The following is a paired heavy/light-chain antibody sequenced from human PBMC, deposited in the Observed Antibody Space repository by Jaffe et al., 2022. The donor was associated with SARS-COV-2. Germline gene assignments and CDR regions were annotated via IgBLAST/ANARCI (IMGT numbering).Light chain of an antibody. Sequence: QSVLTQPPSVSAAPGQKVTISCSGNNSNIGDNYVSWYQQFPGIAPKLLIYDNNKRPSGIPDRFSGSKSGTSATLGITGLQTGDEADYYCGTWDSSLSAVVFGGGTKLTVL. CDR2: DNN. CDR1: NSNIGDNY. J-gene: IGLJ2*01. CDR3: GTWDSSLSAVV. V-gene: IGLV1-51*01.
Heavy chain of an antibody. D-gene: IGHD2-21*02. CDR3: AKGWVVTATARFDY. V-gene: IGHV3-30*18. CDR2: ISYDGSNE. Sequence: QVQLVESGGGVVQPGRSLRLSCAASGFIFLTYDMHWVRQAPGKGLEWVAGISYDGSNEYYADSVKGRFTISRDNSRHTLYLQMNSLRAEDTAVYHCAKGWVVTATARFDYWGHGTLVTVSS. J-gene: IGHJ4*01. CDR1: GFIFLTYD.